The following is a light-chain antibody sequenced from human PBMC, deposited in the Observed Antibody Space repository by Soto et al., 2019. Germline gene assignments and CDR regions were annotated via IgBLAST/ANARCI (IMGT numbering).Light chain of an antibody. J-gene: IGKJ2*01. Sequence: EIVMTQSPATLSVSPGERATLSCRASQNINSNLAWYQQKPGQAARLLIYGASTRATDIPARFSGSGSGTEFTLTISSLQSDDFALYYCQQYNNWPPYTFGQGTKLEIK. CDR3: QQYNNWPPYT. CDR1: QNINSN. V-gene: IGKV3-15*01. CDR2: GAS.